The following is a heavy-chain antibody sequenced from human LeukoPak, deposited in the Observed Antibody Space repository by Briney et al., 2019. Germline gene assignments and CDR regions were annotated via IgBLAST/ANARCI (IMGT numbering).Heavy chain of an antibody. V-gene: IGHV4-34*01. D-gene: IGHD4-23*01. CDR3: ARVRYGGPGYHGWFDP. CDR2: INHSGST. CDR1: GGSFSGYY. J-gene: IGHJ5*02. Sequence: SETLSLTCSVYGGSFSGYYWSWIRQPPGKGLEWIGEINHSGSTNYNPSLKSRVTISVDTSKNQFSLKLSSVTAADTAVYYCARVRYGGPGYHGWFDPWGQGTLVTVSS.